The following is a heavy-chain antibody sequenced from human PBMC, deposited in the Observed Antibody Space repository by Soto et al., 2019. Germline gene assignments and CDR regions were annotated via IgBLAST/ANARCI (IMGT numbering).Heavy chain of an antibody. CDR1: GFTFSSYE. V-gene: IGHV3-48*03. CDR2: ISNSGSTI. Sequence: EVQLVESGGGLVQPGGSLRLSCAASGFTFSSYEMNWVRQAPGKGLEWISYISNSGSTIYYADSVKGRFTISRDNAKNSLYLQMNSLRAEDTAVYYCARGCPYYYDSSGYPPYFDYWGQGTLVTVSS. J-gene: IGHJ4*02. D-gene: IGHD3-22*01. CDR3: ARGCPYYYDSSGYPPYFDY.